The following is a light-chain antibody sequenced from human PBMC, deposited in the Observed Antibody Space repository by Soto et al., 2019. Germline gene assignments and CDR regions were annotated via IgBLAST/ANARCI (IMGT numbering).Light chain of an antibody. CDR1: SSDIGGYNY. Sequence: QSALTQPPSASGSPGQSVTISCTGTSSDIGGYNYVSWYRQHPGKAPNLMIYEVTKRPSGVPDRFAGSKSGNTASLTVSGLQAEDEADYYCSSYAGSNNFIFGGGTKLTV. CDR3: SSYAGSNNFI. V-gene: IGLV2-8*01. J-gene: IGLJ2*01. CDR2: EVT.